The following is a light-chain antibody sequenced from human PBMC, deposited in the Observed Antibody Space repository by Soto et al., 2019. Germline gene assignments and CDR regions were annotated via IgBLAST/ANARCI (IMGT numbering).Light chain of an antibody. Sequence: AIQLTQSPSSLYASVGERVTMTCRASQAIRTALGWYQQKPGKVPKLLIYAASILQSGVPSRFSGSGSGTDFTLTISSLQPEDFALYYCQQYNNWPLTFGGGTKVDI. CDR3: QQYNNWPLT. CDR1: QAIRTA. J-gene: IGKJ4*01. V-gene: IGKV1-6*02. CDR2: AAS.